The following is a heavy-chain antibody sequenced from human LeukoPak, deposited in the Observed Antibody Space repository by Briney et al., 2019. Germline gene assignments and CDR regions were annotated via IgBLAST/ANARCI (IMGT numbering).Heavy chain of an antibody. V-gene: IGHV4-59*12. CDR1: GGSISSYY. J-gene: IGHJ5*02. Sequence: KASETLSLTCTVSGGSISSYYWTWIRQPPGKGLEWIGYIYYSGSTNYNPSLKSRVTMSVDTSKNQFSLKLSSVTAADTAVYYCARDQWFGELLYSGYNWFDPWGQGTLVTVSS. D-gene: IGHD3-10*01. CDR2: IYYSGST. CDR3: ARDQWFGELLYSGYNWFDP.